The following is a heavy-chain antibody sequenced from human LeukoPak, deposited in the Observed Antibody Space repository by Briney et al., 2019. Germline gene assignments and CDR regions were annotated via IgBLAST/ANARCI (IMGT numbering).Heavy chain of an antibody. D-gene: IGHD3-3*01. CDR2: IYYSGST. J-gene: IGHJ5*02. CDR1: GGSISSSSYY. V-gene: IGHV4-39*07. Sequence: SETLSLTCTVSGGSISSSSYYWGWIRQPPGKGLEWIGSIYYSGSTYYNPSLKSRVTISVDTSKNQFSLKLSSVTAADTAVYYCARGSGYYTGTPLGWFDPWGQGTLVTVSS. CDR3: ARGSGYYTGTPLGWFDP.